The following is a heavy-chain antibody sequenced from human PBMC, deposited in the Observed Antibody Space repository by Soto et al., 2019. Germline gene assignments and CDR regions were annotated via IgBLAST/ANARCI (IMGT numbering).Heavy chain of an antibody. V-gene: IGHV1-8*01. CDR3: ARGSDSSGWLYYYYMDV. D-gene: IGHD6-19*01. CDR1: GYTFTSYD. Sequence: ASVKVSCKASGYTFTSYDINWVRQATGQGPEWMGWMNPNSGNTGYAQKFQGRVTMTRNTSISTAYMELSSLRSEDTAVYYCARGSDSSGWLYYYYMDVWGKGTTVTV. J-gene: IGHJ6*03. CDR2: MNPNSGNT.